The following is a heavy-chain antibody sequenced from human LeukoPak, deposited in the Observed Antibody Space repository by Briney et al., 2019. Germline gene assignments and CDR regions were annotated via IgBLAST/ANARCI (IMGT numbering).Heavy chain of an antibody. CDR1: GFIFSTYS. Sequence: PGGSLRLSCAASGFIFSTYSMNWVRQAPGKGLECLSYISSDSDTIYYADSVKGRFTISRDNAKNSLYLQMNSLRAEDTAVYYCARDDHRGGSSWSLDYWGQGTLVTVSS. CDR3: ARDDHRGGSSWSLDY. V-gene: IGHV3-48*01. CDR2: ISSDSDTI. J-gene: IGHJ4*02. D-gene: IGHD6-13*01.